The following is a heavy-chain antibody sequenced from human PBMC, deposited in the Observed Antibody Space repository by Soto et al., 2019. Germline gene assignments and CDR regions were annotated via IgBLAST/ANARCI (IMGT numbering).Heavy chain of an antibody. V-gene: IGHV1-18*01. J-gene: IGHJ6*03. CDR1: GYTFTRSG. CDR2: NCASSGNT. D-gene: IGHD3-16*01. Sequence: ASVKVSCKASGYTFTRSGLIWVRQAPGQGLEWLGWNCASSGNTNYAQKFQGRVTMTTDTTTSTAYMELGSLTSDDTAVYYCARASYYHSYMDVWGKGTPVTVS. CDR3: ARASYYHSYMDV.